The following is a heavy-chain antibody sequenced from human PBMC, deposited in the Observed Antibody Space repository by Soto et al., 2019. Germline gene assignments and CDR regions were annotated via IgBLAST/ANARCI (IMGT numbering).Heavy chain of an antibody. CDR2: INLSGGT. Sequence: QVLLQQWGAGLLKPSETLSLTCAVYGGSLSGNYWTWIRQPPGKGLECIGTINLSGGTIYNPSLTSRVAISVGTSKNQFFLELSSVTAADTAVYYCERARADYYGSDNSSKGGFYYFDLWGQGTLATVSS. CDR3: ERARADYYGSDNSSKGGFYYFDL. J-gene: IGHJ4*02. V-gene: IGHV4-34*01. D-gene: IGHD3-10*01. CDR1: GGSLSGNY.